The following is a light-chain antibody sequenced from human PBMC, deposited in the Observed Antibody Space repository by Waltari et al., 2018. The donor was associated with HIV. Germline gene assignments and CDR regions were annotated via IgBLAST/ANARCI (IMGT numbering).Light chain of an antibody. V-gene: IGKV4-1*01. CDR3: QQYYSTPYT. Sequence: DIVMTQSPDSLAVSLGERATINCKSSQSVLHTANNRDYLAWYQQKPGQTPKLLIYWASTRESGVPDRVSGSGSGTDFTLTSSSLQAEDVAVYSCQQYYSTPYTFGQGTKLEI. CDR1: QSVLHTANNRDY. CDR2: WAS. J-gene: IGKJ2*01.